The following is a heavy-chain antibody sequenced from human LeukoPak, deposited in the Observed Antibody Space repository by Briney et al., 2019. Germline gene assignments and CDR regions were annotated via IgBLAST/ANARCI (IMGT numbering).Heavy chain of an antibody. Sequence: GGSLRLSCAASGFTFSDYWVHWVRQPPGKGLVWVSRINTDGSSTIYADSVKGRFTISRDNARNTLNLQMNSLRVEDTAVYYCTKASAARCIGVFCYPFDHWGQGTLVTVSS. V-gene: IGHV3-74*01. CDR1: GFTFSDYW. CDR2: INTDGSST. J-gene: IGHJ4*02. D-gene: IGHD2-15*01. CDR3: TKASAARCIGVFCYPFDH.